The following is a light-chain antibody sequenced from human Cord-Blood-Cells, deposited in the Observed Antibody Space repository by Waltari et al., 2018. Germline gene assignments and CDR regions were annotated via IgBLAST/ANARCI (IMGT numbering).Light chain of an antibody. CDR2: DVS. CDR3: SSYTSSSTWV. Sequence: QSALTQPASVSGSPGQSSTISCTGTSRDVGGYNYFAWYQQHPGKAPKLMIYDVSKRPSGVSNRSSGSKSGNTASLTISGLQAEDEADYYCSSYTSSSTWVFGGGTKLTVL. V-gene: IGLV2-14*01. CDR1: SRDVGGYNY. J-gene: IGLJ3*02.